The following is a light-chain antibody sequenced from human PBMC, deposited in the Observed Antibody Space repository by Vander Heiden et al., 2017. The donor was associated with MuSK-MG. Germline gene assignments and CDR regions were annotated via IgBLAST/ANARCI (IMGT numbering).Light chain of an antibody. CDR1: TCAVGGFNY. J-gene: IGLJ2*01. CDR3: SAYTTSNNRVL. CDR2: DVY. Sequence: QSALTQPASVSGSPGQSITISCTGSTCAVGGFNYVSWYRHGAGTAPKLIFFDVYNRHAGVSKRLSGSKYGNTASLTISGLQAEEEADYYCSAYTTSNNRVLFGGGTKLTVL. V-gene: IGLV2-14*03.